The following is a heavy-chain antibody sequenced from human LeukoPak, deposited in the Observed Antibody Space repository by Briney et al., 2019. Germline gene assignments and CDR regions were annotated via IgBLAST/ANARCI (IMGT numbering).Heavy chain of an antibody. CDR2: IIPIFGTA. Sequence: SVKVSCKASGGTFSSYAISWVRPAPGQGLEWMGGIIPIFGTANYAQKFQGRVTITADESTSTAYMELSSLRSEDTAVYYCATGYCSSTSCYSAFDIWGQGTMVTVSS. D-gene: IGHD2-2*01. V-gene: IGHV1-69*13. CDR3: ATGYCSSTSCYSAFDI. J-gene: IGHJ3*02. CDR1: GGTFSSYA.